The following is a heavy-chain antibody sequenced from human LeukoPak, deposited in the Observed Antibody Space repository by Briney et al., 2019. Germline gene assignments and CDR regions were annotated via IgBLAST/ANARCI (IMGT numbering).Heavy chain of an antibody. Sequence: GGSLRLSCAASGFTVSSNYMSWVRQAPGKGLEWVSVIYSVGTTYYADSVKGRFTISRDNSKNTLYLQMNSLRAEDTAVYYCARDAYSSGWPYYFDYWGQGTLVTVSS. D-gene: IGHD6-19*01. CDR2: IYSVGTT. CDR3: ARDAYSSGWPYYFDY. V-gene: IGHV3-53*01. J-gene: IGHJ4*02. CDR1: GFTVSSNY.